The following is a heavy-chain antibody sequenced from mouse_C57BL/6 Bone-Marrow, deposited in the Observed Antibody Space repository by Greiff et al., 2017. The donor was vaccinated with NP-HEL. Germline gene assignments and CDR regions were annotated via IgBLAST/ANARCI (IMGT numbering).Heavy chain of an antibody. CDR3: ARGGYYGNYEFYNAMDY. Sequence: VQLQQPGAELVMPGASVKLSCKASGYTFTSYWMHWVKQRPGQGLEWIGEIDPSDSYTNYNQKFKGKSTLTVDKSYSTAYMPISRLTSEDSTVYCCARGGYYGNYEFYNAMDYWGQGTSVTVSS. CDR1: GYTFTSYW. D-gene: IGHD2-1*01. J-gene: IGHJ4*01. V-gene: IGHV1-69*01. CDR2: IDPSDSYT.